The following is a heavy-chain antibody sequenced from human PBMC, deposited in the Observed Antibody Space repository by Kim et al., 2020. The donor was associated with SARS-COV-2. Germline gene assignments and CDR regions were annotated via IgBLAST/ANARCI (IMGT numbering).Heavy chain of an antibody. V-gene: IGHV3-23*01. CDR1: GFTFDTYA. CDR3: AKMVIMDGYNYFYYYAM. Sequence: GGSLRLSCVASGFTFDTYAMSWVRQAPGKGLEWVSVISGGAVNKFYADSVRGRFTISRDNSKNMLYLPMNSLRDEDTALYYCAKMVIMDGYNYFYYYAM. CDR2: ISGGAVNK. D-gene: IGHD2-21*01. J-gene: IGHJ6*01.